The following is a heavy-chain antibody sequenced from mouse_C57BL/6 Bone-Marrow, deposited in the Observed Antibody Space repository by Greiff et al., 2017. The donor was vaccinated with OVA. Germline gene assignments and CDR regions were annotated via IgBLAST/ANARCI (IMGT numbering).Heavy chain of an antibody. Sequence: QVQLQQPGAELVRPGTSVKLSCKASGYTFTSYWMHWVKQRPGQGLEWIGVIDPSDSYTNYNQKFKGKATLTVDTSSSTAYMQLSGLTSEDSAVYYCARRYGYFDVWGTGTTVTVSS. CDR1: GYTFTSYW. J-gene: IGHJ1*03. CDR2: IDPSDSYT. V-gene: IGHV1-59*01. CDR3: ARRYGYFDV.